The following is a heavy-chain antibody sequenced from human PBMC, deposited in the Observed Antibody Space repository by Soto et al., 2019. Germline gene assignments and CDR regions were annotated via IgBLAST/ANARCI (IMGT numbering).Heavy chain of an antibody. CDR1: GGTFSSYA. D-gene: IGHD3-22*01. CDR3: ARDDSSGHDAFDI. J-gene: IGHJ3*02. V-gene: IGHV1-69*06. Sequence: ASVKVSCKASGGTFSSYAISWVRQAPGQGLEWMGGIIPIFGTANYAQKFQGRVTITADKSTSTAYMELSSLRSEDTAVYYCARDDSSGHDAFDIWGQGTIVTVS. CDR2: IIPIFGTA.